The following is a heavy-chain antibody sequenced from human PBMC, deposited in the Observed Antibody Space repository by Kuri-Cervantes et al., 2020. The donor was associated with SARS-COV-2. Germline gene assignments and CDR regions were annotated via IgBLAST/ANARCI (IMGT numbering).Heavy chain of an antibody. V-gene: IGHV4-39*01. CDR2: IYYSGST. CDR1: GGSISSSSYY. CDR3: AAVIVVVPAAIGWSWFDP. J-gene: IGHJ5*02. Sequence: SETLSLTCTVSGGSISSSSYYWGWIRQPPGKGLGWIGSIYYSGSTYYNPSLKSRVTISVDTSKNQFSLKLSSVTAADTAVYYCAAVIVVVPAAIGWSWFDPWGQGTLVTVSS. D-gene: IGHD2-2*01.